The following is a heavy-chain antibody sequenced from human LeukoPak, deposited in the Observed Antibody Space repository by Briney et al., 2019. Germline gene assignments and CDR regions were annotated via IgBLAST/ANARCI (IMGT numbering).Heavy chain of an antibody. CDR2: INPNSGDT. D-gene: IGHD2-8*01. Sequence: ASVKVSCKASGYTFSGSYIHWVRQAPGQGLEWMGRINPNSGDTNYAQNFQGRVTMTRDTSITTAYMELSSLTSADTVVYFCARSAEHCNNGVCFTDYYMDVWGKGTTVTVSS. CDR3: ARSAEHCNNGVCFTDYYMDV. V-gene: IGHV1-2*05. J-gene: IGHJ6*03. CDR1: GYTFSGSY.